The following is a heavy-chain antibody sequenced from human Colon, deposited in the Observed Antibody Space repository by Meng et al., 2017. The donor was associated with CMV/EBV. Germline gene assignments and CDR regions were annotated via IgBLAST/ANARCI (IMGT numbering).Heavy chain of an antibody. CDR3: AREGAVAVRGANMRALRYYGVDV. CDR1: GYTFSSYG. CDR2: ISANNGNT. D-gene: IGHD2-2*01. Sequence: ASVKVSCKAYGYTFSSYGISWVRQAPGQGLEWMGWISANNGNTNYVQKLQGRVTMTTDTSTTTVYLELRSLRSDDTAVYYCAREGAVAVRGANMRALRYYGVDVWGQGTTVTVSS. J-gene: IGHJ6*02. V-gene: IGHV1-18*01.